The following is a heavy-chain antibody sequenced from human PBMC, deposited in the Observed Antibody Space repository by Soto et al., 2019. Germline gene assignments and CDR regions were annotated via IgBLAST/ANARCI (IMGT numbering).Heavy chain of an antibody. V-gene: IGHV1-24*01. J-gene: IGHJ4*02. D-gene: IGHD1-26*01. CDR1: GYTLTELS. Sequence: ASVKVSCKVSGYTLTELSMHWVRQAPGKGLEWMGGFDPEDGETIYAQKFQGRVTMTADKSTNTVYMELSSLRSEDTAVYYCARDYSLIVGDYWGQGTRVTVSS. CDR3: ARDYSLIVGDY. CDR2: FDPEDGET.